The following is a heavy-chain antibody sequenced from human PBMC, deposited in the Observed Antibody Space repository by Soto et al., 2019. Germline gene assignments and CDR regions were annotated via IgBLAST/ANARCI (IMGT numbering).Heavy chain of an antibody. CDR3: ATHSGVLRYFDWENGMDV. D-gene: IGHD3-9*01. V-gene: IGHV3-21*01. Sequence: GGALRLSCAASGFTFSSYSMNWVRQAPGKGLEWVSSISSSSSYIYYADSVKGRFTISRDNAKNSLYLQMNSLRAEDTAVYYCATHSGVLRYFDWENGMDVWGQGTKVTVSS. CDR2: ISSSSSYI. CDR1: GFTFSSYS. J-gene: IGHJ6*02.